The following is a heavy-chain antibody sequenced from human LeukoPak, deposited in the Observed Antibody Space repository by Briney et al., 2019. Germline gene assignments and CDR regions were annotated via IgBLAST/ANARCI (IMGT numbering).Heavy chain of an antibody. J-gene: IGHJ6*02. CDR2: IKSKTDGGTT. CDR1: GFTFSNAW. Sequence: GGFLRLSCAASGFTFSNAWMSWVRQAPGKGLEWVGRIKSKTDGGTTDYAAPVKGRFTISRDDSKNTLYLQMNSLKTEDTAVYYCTTPHLDYGDYYYYYGMDVWGQGTTVTVSS. D-gene: IGHD4-17*01. V-gene: IGHV3-15*01. CDR3: TTPHLDYGDYYYYYGMDV.